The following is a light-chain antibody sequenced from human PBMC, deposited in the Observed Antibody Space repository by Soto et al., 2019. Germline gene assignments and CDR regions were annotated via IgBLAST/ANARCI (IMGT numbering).Light chain of an antibody. CDR1: GRDIGAYDY. J-gene: IGLJ3*02. CDR3: SSYSTTTTPQWV. Sequence: QSALTQPASVSGSPGQSITISCTGSGRDIGAYDYVSWYQQHPGKAPKLVIYKVSDRPSGVSTRFSASKSGNTASLTISGLQAEDEADYYCSSYSTTTTPQWVFGGGTKLTVL. V-gene: IGLV2-14*01. CDR2: KVS.